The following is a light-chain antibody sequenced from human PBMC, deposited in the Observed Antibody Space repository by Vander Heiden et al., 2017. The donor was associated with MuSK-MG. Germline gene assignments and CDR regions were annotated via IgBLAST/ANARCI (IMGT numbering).Light chain of an antibody. Sequence: DIQMTQSPSSLSASVGDRVTITCRASQSISSYLNWYQQKPGKAPKLLIYAASSLQSGVPSRFSGSGSGTDFTLTISRLQPEDFATYYCQQRYSRPLTFGGGTKVEIK. V-gene: IGKV1-39*01. CDR2: AAS. CDR3: QQRYSRPLT. J-gene: IGKJ4*01. CDR1: QSISSY.